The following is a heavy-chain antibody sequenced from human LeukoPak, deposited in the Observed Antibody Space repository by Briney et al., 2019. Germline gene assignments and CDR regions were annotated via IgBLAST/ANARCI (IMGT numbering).Heavy chain of an antibody. D-gene: IGHD3-22*01. CDR3: AREGDSSGPSVGLDY. CDR2: ISSSSSTI. V-gene: IGHV3-48*01. Sequence: PGGSLRLSCAASGFTFSSYSMNWVRQAPGKGLEWVSYISSSSSTIYHADSVKGRFTISRDDAKNSLDLQMNSLRGEDTAVYYCAREGDSSGPSVGLDYWGQGTLVTVSS. CDR1: GFTFSSYS. J-gene: IGHJ4*02.